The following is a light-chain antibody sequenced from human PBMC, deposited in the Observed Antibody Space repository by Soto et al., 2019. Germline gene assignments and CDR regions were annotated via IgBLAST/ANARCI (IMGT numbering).Light chain of an antibody. CDR3: QKYNSAPPT. V-gene: IGKV1-27*01. CDR1: QGISHY. CDR2: AAS. J-gene: IGKJ1*01. Sequence: DIPMTQSPSSLSASVGDRVTITCRASQGISHYLAWYQQKQGKVPKLLIYAASTLQSGVPSRFSGSGSGTDFTLTISNLQPEDFATYYCQKYNSAPPTFGQGTKVEIK.